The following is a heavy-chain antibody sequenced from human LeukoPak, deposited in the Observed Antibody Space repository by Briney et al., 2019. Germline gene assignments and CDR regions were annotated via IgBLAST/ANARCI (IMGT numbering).Heavy chain of an antibody. CDR3: ARDGFQLQFALEWLLTDNDAFDI. CDR2: MNPNSGNT. Sequence: ASVKVSCKASGYTFTSYDINWVRQATGQGLEWMGWMNPNSGNTGYAQKFQGRVTMTRNTSISTAYMELRSLRSDDTAVYYCARDGFQLQFALEWLLTDNDAFDIWGQGTMVTVSS. J-gene: IGHJ3*02. V-gene: IGHV1-8*01. CDR1: GYTFTSYD. D-gene: IGHD3-3*01.